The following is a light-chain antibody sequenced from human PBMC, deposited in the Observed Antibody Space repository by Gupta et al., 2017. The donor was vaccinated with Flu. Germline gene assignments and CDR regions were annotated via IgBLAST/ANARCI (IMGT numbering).Light chain of an antibody. J-gene: IGLJ3*02. CDR3: AAWDDSLNVL. V-gene: IGLV1-44*01. CDR1: SSNIGRNT. CDR2: SNY. Sequence: QPVLTQPPSASGTPGPRVTIPCSGGSSNIGRNTVNWYQQLPGTAPKLLIYSNYLRPSGVPDRFSGSKSGTSASLAISGIQSEDEADYYCAAWDDSLNVLFGGGTKLTVL.